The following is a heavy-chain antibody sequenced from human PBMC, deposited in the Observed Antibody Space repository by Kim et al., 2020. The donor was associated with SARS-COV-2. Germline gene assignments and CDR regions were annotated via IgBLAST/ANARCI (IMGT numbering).Heavy chain of an antibody. D-gene: IGHD3-16*01. CDR2: YT. J-gene: IGHJ4*02. Sequence: YTNHSPSFQGHVTSSADKSISTAYLQWSSLKASDTAMYYCAIGQIGLFDYWGQGTLVTVSS. V-gene: IGHV5-10-1*01. CDR3: AIGQIGLFDY.